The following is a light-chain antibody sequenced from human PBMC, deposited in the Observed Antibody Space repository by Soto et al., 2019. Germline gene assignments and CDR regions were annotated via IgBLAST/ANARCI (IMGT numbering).Light chain of an antibody. CDR1: SYDVGGYNF. Sequence: QSVLTQPPSASGSPGQSVTISCTGTSYDVGGYNFVSWYQQHPGKAPKLMIYEVTKRPSGVPDRFSGSKSGNTASLTVSGLQAEDEADYYCRSFAGSNNVVFGGGTKLTVL. J-gene: IGLJ2*01. V-gene: IGLV2-8*01. CDR2: EVT. CDR3: RSFAGSNNVV.